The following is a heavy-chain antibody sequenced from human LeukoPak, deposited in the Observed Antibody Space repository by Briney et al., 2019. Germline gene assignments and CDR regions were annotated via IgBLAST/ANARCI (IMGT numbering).Heavy chain of an antibody. J-gene: IGHJ1*01. CDR3: ARDLTTSSTAYLHH. CDR1: GFTFSSYS. D-gene: IGHD6-6*01. V-gene: IGHV3-21*06. CDR2: ISSRSRHI. Sequence: PGGSLRLSCTVSGFTFSSYSMNWVRQAPGKGLEWVSSISSRSRHIYYADSVKGRFTISRDDGRNSLHLQMNSLRAEDTAVYYCARDLTTSSTAYLHHWGQGTLDTVSS.